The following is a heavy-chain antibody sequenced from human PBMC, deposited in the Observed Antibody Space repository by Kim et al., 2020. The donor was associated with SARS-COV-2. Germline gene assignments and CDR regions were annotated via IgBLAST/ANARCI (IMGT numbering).Heavy chain of an antibody. D-gene: IGHD1-1*01. CDR1: GGSISSYY. V-gene: IGHV4-59*01. CDR2: IYYSGST. J-gene: IGHJ3*02. Sequence: SETLSLTCTVSGGSISSYYWSWIRQPPGKGLEWIGYIYYSGSTNYNPSLKSRVTISVDTSKNQFSLKLSSVTAADTAVYYCAREGDGRGYTDAFDIWGQGTMVTVSS. CDR3: AREGDGRGYTDAFDI.